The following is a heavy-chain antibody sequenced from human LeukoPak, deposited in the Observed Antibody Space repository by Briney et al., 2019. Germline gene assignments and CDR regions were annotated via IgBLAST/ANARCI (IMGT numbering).Heavy chain of an antibody. D-gene: IGHD3-10*01. Sequence: GGSLRLSCAASGFTFSSYWTSWVRQAPGKGLEWVANIKQDGSEKYYVDSVKGRFTISRDNAKNSLYLQMNSLRAEDTAVYYCARASQSMVRGVYFDYWGQGTLVTVSS. CDR2: IKQDGSEK. V-gene: IGHV3-7*01. CDR1: GFTFSSYW. CDR3: ARASQSMVRGVYFDY. J-gene: IGHJ4*02.